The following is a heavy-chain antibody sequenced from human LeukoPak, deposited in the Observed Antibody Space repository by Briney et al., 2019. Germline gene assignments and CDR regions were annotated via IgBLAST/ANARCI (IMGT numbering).Heavy chain of an antibody. CDR2: MNPDNGNT. D-gene: IGHD6-13*01. Sequence: ASVKISCKTSGYRFTNFDIYWVRQAPGQGLEWMGWMNPDNGNTGYAQKFQGRVSMSRDTSISTAFMVLSSLRSDDTAVYFCARGPRESSSSDYWGQGTLVTVSS. CDR3: ARGPRESSSSDY. V-gene: IGHV1-8*01. J-gene: IGHJ4*02. CDR1: GYRFTNFD.